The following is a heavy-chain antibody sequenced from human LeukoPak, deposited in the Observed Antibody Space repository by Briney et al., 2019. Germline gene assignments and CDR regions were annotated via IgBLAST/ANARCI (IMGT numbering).Heavy chain of an antibody. CDR2: ISYDGSNK. Sequence: GGSLRLSCAASGFTFSSYAIHWVRQAPGKGLEWVAVISYDGSNKYYADSVKGRFTISRDNSKNTLYLQMNSLRAEDTAVYYCARETGSAVGSTDFDYWGQGALVTVSS. CDR3: ARETGSAVGSTDFDY. CDR1: GFTFSSYA. D-gene: IGHD4-17*01. J-gene: IGHJ4*02. V-gene: IGHV3-30-3*01.